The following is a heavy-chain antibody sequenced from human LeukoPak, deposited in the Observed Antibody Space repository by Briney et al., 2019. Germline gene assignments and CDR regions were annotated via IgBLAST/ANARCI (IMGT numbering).Heavy chain of an antibody. CDR3: ARDHSPEQTYYYDSSGYNFDY. J-gene: IGHJ4*02. D-gene: IGHD3-22*01. Sequence: GGSLRLSCAAFGFTFSSYSMNWVRQAPGKGLEWVSYISSSSSTIYYADSVKGRFTISRDNAKNSLYLQMNSLRAEDTAVYYCARDHSPEQTYYYDSSGYNFDYWGQGTLVTVSS. CDR1: GFTFSSYS. CDR2: ISSSSSTI. V-gene: IGHV3-48*04.